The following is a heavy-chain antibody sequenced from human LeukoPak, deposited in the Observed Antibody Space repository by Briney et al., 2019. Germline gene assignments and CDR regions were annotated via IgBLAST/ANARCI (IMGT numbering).Heavy chain of an antibody. J-gene: IGHJ4*02. CDR1: GFTFSSYW. V-gene: IGHV3-7*01. D-gene: IGHD3-3*01. Sequence: GGSLRLSCAASGFTFSSYWMSWVRQAPGKGLEWVANIKQDESEKYYVDSVKGRFIISRDNAKNSLYLQMNSPRAEDTAVYYCARDPTIFGVVIVPDYWGQGTLVTVSS. CDR3: ARDPTIFGVVIVPDY. CDR2: IKQDESEK.